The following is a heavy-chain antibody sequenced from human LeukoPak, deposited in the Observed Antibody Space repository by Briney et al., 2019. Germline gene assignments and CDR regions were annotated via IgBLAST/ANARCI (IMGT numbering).Heavy chain of an antibody. CDR3: AKDPYGGTYPSYFDY. Sequence: PGGSLSLSCAASGFTLSSYGMNWVRQAPGKGLDWVAFLRYDGSTAFYEDSVKGRFTISRDSSKNTLYLQMNSLTPADTAIYYCAKDPYGGTYPSYFDYWGRGTLVTVSS. CDR1: GFTLSSYG. J-gene: IGHJ4*02. D-gene: IGHD1-26*01. CDR2: LRYDGSTA. V-gene: IGHV3-30*02.